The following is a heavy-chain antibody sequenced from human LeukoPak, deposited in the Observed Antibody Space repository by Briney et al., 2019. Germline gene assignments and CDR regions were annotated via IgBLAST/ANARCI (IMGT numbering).Heavy chain of an antibody. CDR2: ISGDGSIT. CDR3: VRDLGGRSGH. V-gene: IGHV3-74*01. Sequence: GGSLRLSCVASGFTFSTYWMHWVRQAPGEGLVWVSRISGDGSITNYADSVKGRFTISRDNAKNTLYLQMNSLRAEDTAVYYCVRDLGGRSGHWGQGTLVTVSS. J-gene: IGHJ4*02. D-gene: IGHD1-26*01. CDR1: GFTFSTYW.